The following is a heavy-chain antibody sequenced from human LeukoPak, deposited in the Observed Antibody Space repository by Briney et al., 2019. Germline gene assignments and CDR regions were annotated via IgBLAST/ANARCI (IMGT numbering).Heavy chain of an antibody. Sequence: SETLSLTCAVYGGSFSGYYWSWIRQPPGKGLEWIGEINHSGSTNYNPSPKSRVTISVDTSKNQFSLKLSSVTAADTAVYYCARDANYYDSSGYSMDAFDIWGQGTMVTVSS. J-gene: IGHJ3*02. D-gene: IGHD3-22*01. V-gene: IGHV4-34*01. CDR1: GGSFSGYY. CDR3: ARDANYYDSSGYSMDAFDI. CDR2: INHSGST.